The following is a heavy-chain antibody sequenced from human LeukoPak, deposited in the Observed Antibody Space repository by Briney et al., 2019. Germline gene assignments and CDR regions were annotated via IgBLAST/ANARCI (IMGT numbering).Heavy chain of an antibody. D-gene: IGHD2-2*01. CDR1: GFTFSNYA. Sequence: GGSLRLSCAASGFTFSNYAMNWVRQAPGKGLEWVSGISGSGDSTNYADSVKGRFTISRDNSKNTLFLQMNSLRAEDTAVYYCAKNAGLGYCTSTSCPFDPWGQGTLVIVSS. V-gene: IGHV3-23*01. CDR3: AKNAGLGYCTSTSCPFDP. CDR2: ISGSGDST. J-gene: IGHJ5*02.